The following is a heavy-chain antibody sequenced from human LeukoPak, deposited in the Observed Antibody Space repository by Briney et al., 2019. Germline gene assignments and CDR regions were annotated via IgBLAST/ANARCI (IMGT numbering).Heavy chain of an antibody. Sequence: SVKVSCKASGGTFSSYAISWVRQAPGQGLEWMGGIIPIFGTANYAQKFQGRVTITADESTSTAYMELSSPRSEDTAVYYCARGGAINCSGGSCYENRHAFDIWGQGTMVTVSS. V-gene: IGHV1-69*13. CDR2: IIPIFGTA. CDR1: GGTFSSYA. CDR3: ARGGAINCSGGSCYENRHAFDI. J-gene: IGHJ3*02. D-gene: IGHD2-15*01.